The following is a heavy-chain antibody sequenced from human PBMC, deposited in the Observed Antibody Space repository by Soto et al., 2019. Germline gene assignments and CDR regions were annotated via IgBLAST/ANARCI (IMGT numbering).Heavy chain of an antibody. D-gene: IGHD5-12*01. J-gene: IGHJ4*02. CDR2: IKEDGSEK. CDR1: GFTFSSYG. V-gene: IGHV3-7*05. CDR3: ARMAPPIDY. Sequence: GGSLRLSCAASGFTFSSYGMHWVRQAPGKGLECVAKIKEDGSEKYYADAVKGRFTISRDNAKNSLYLQMNSLRAEDTAVYYCARMAPPIDYWGQGTLVTVSS.